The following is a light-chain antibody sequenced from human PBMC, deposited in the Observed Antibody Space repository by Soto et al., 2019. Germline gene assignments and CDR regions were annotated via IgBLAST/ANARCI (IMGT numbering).Light chain of an antibody. Sequence: SYELTQPPSVSVSPGQTASITCSGDKLGDKYACWYQQKPGQSPVLVIYQDRKRPSGIPERFSGSKSGNTATLTISGTQAMDEADYYCQAWDSSTVVFGGGTKLTVL. J-gene: IGLJ2*01. CDR3: QAWDSSTVV. CDR2: QDR. V-gene: IGLV3-1*01. CDR1: KLGDKY.